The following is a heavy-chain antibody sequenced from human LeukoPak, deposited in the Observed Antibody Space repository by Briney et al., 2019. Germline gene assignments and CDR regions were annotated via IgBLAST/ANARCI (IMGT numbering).Heavy chain of an antibody. CDR1: GYTFTSYG. CDR2: ISAYNGNT. D-gene: IGHD3-9*01. CDR3: ARDQPQLRYFDWLLSPFDY. V-gene: IGHV1-18*04. J-gene: IGHJ4*02. Sequence: GASVTVSCKASGYTFTSYGISWVRQAPGQGLEWMGWISAYNGNTNYAQKLQGRVTITTDTSTSTAYMELRSLRSDDTAVYYCARDQPQLRYFDWLLSPFDYWGQGTLVTVSS.